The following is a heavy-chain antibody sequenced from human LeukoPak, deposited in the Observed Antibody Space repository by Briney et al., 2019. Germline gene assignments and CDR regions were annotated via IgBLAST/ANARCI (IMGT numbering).Heavy chain of an antibody. Sequence: ASVTVSFKASGYTFTSYGISWVRQAPGQGLEWMGWISAYNGNTNYAQKLQGRVTMTTDTSTSTAYMELRSLRSDDTAVYYCARDTSRGYSLKIWFDPWGQGTLVTVSS. D-gene: IGHD5-18*01. CDR3: ARDTSRGYSLKIWFDP. V-gene: IGHV1-18*01. J-gene: IGHJ5*02. CDR1: GYTFTSYG. CDR2: ISAYNGNT.